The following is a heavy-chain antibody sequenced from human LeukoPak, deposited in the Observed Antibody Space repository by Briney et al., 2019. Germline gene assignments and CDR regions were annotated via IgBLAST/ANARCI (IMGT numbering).Heavy chain of an antibody. V-gene: IGHV3-48*01. CDR2: ISSSSSTI. Sequence: PGGSLRLSCAASGFTFSSYSMNWVRQAPGKGLEWVSYISSSSSTIYYADSVKGRFTISRDNAKNSLYLQMNSLRAGDTAVYYCARDQGYSSGWFFWYFDLWGRGTLVTVSS. CDR1: GFTFSSYS. CDR3: ARDQGYSSGWFFWYFDL. J-gene: IGHJ2*01. D-gene: IGHD6-19*01.